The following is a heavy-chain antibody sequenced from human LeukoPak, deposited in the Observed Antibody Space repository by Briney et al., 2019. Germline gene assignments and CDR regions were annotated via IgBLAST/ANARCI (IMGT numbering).Heavy chain of an antibody. Sequence: GGSLRLSCAASGFTFSSYGMHWVRQAPGKGLEWVAFIRYDGSNKYYADSVKGRFTISRDNSKNTVYLQMNSLRVEDTAIYYCAKDLHYNDGRWEFDPWGQGTLVTVSS. CDR3: AKDLHYNDGRWEFDP. V-gene: IGHV3-30*02. D-gene: IGHD5-24*01. CDR1: GFTFSSYG. CDR2: IRYDGSNK. J-gene: IGHJ5*02.